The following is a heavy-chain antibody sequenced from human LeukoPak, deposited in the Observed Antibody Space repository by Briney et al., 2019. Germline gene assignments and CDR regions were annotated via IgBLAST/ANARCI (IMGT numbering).Heavy chain of an antibody. J-gene: IGHJ4*02. CDR3: ARLRAIGTPPTYDY. CDR2: GYYSGST. V-gene: IGHV4-39*01. Sequence: PSETLSLTCTVSGGSINSNSFYWGWIRQPPGKGLEWIGSGYYSGSTSYNPSLKGRVTISVDTFRNQFSLRLSSVTAADTAVYFCARLRAIGTPPTYDYWGQGTLVTVSS. CDR1: GGSINSNSFY.